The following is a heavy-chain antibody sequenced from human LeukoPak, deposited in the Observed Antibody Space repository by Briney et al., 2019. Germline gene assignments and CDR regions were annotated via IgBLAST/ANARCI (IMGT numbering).Heavy chain of an antibody. V-gene: IGHV3-66*01. J-gene: IGHJ4*02. Sequence: GGSLRLSCAASGFTVSSNYMSWVRQAPGKGLEWVSIIYSGGTTYYADSVKGRFTISRDNSKNTLYLQMNSLRAEDTAVYYCAREALDTAMALGYWGQGTLVTVSS. CDR1: GFTVSSNY. D-gene: IGHD5-18*01. CDR2: IYSGGTT. CDR3: AREALDTAMALGY.